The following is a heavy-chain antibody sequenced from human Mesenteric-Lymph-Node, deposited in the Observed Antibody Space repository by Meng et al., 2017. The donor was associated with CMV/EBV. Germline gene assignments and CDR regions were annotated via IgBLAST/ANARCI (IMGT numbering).Heavy chain of an antibody. D-gene: IGHD3-22*01. CDR3: ATYYYDSSGYYWAYFDY. CDR1: GGSFSGYY. CDR2: INHSGST. Sequence: GSLRLSCAVYGGSFSGYYWTWIRQPPGKGLEWIGEINHSGSTNYNPSLKSRVTISVDTSKNQFSLKLSSVTAADTAVYYCATYYYDSSGYYWAYFDYWGQGTLVTVSS. J-gene: IGHJ4*02. V-gene: IGHV4-34*01.